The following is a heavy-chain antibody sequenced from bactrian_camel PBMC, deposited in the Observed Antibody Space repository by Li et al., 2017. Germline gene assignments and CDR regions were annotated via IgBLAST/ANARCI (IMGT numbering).Heavy chain of an antibody. Sequence: VQLVESGGGLVQPGGSLRLFCAASGFTFTNYYLSWVRQAPGKGLEWVSTINSGGGTTYYADSIKGRFTISRDNAKNTMFLQMNSLKPEDTAMYHCVRQLGAQPLWGQGTQVTVS. CDR2: INSGGGTT. CDR3: VRQLGAQPL. CDR1: GFTFTNYY. J-gene: IGHJ4*01. D-gene: IGHD7*01. V-gene: IGHV3S40*01.